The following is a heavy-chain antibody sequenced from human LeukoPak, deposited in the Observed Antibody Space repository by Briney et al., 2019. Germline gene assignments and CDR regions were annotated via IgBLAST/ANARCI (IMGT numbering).Heavy chain of an antibody. CDR2: IYTSGST. V-gene: IGHV4-61*02. J-gene: IGHJ4*02. CDR3: ARDEYSSSSHDY. Sequence: PSQTLSLTCTVSGGSISSGSYYWSWIRQPAGKGLEWIGRIYTSGSTNYNPSLKSRVTISVDTSKNQFSLKLSSVTAADTAVYYCARDEYSSSSHDYWGQGTLVTVSS. CDR1: GGSISSGSYY. D-gene: IGHD6-6*01.